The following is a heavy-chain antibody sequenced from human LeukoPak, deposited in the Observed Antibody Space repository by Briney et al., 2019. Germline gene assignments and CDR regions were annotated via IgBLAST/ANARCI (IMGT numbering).Heavy chain of an antibody. V-gene: IGHV4-39*01. CDR2: ISYSGTT. CDR1: GGSISSTGYY. J-gene: IGHJ4*02. D-gene: IGHD5-12*01. Sequence: SETLSLTCTVSGGSISSTGYYWAWIRQPPWKGLEWIGSISYSGTTFYNPSLKSRVTVSGDTSKNQFSLKLSSLTAADTAVYYCARRDIVATIDSWGQGTLVAVSS. CDR3: ARRDIVATIDS.